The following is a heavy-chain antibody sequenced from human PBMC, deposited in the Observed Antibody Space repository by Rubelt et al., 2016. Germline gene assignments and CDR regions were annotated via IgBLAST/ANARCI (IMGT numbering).Heavy chain of an antibody. V-gene: IGHV4-34*01. Sequence: QVQLQQWGAGLLKPSETLSLTCAVYGGSFSGYYWSWIRQPPGKGLEWIGEINHSGSTNYNPSLKIRVTISVDTSKNQFSLRLSSVTAADTAVDYCARGGPGDYGGKGWFDPWGQGTLVTVSS. D-gene: IGHD4-23*01. CDR2: INHSGST. J-gene: IGHJ5*02. CDR1: GGSFSGYY. CDR3: ARGGPGDYGGKGWFDP.